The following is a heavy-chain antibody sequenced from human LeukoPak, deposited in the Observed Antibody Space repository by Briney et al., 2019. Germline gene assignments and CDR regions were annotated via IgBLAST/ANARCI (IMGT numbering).Heavy chain of an antibody. CDR2: IRDSGDVT. Sequence: GGSLRLSCAASGFTFRSYAMTWGRQAPAKGLQWVSTIRDSGDVTYYADSVKGRFTISRDNSKNTLYLQMNGLRAEDTAVYYCVKDRRRYSSSWSPLDYWGQGTLVTVSS. D-gene: IGHD6-13*01. CDR1: GFTFRSYA. CDR3: VKDRRRYSSSWSPLDY. J-gene: IGHJ4*02. V-gene: IGHV3-23*01.